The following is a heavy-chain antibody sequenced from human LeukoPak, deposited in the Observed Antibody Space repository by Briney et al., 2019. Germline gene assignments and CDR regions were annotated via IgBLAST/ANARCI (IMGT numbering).Heavy chain of an antibody. Sequence: GESLKISCKGSGYIFTSYWIGWVRQMPGKGLEWMGIIYPGDSDTRYSPSFQGQVTISADKSISTAYLQWSSLKASDTAMYYCARHGSSYYYDSSGLNLDYWGQGTLVTVSS. CDR1: GYIFTSYW. V-gene: IGHV5-51*01. CDR2: IYPGDSDT. J-gene: IGHJ4*02. D-gene: IGHD3-22*01. CDR3: ARHGSSYYYDSSGLNLDY.